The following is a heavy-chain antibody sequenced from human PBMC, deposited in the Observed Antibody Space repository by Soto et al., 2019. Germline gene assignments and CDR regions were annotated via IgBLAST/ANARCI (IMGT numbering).Heavy chain of an antibody. J-gene: IGHJ4*02. CDR1: GGTFSSYA. D-gene: IGHD6-13*01. CDR3: AREGVRQLVQFDY. V-gene: IGHV1-69*01. Sequence: QVQLVQSGAEVKKPGSSVKVSCKAYGGTFSSYAISWVRQAPGQGREWMGGIIPIFGTANYAQKFQGRVTITADDSTSTAYMELSSLRSEDTAVYYCAREGVRQLVQFDYWGQGTLVTVSS. CDR2: IIPIFGTA.